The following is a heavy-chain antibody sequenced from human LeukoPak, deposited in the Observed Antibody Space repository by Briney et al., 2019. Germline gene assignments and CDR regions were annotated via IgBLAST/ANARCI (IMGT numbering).Heavy chain of an antibody. CDR2: MYYSGST. CDR3: AREGGGYCSGGSCYFGWFDP. J-gene: IGHJ5*02. V-gene: IGHV4-39*07. Sequence: SETLSLTCTVSGGXISNSSYYWGWIRQPPGKGLEWIGSMYYSGSTYYNPSLKSRVTISVDTSKNQFSLKLTSVTAADTAVYYCAREGGGYCSGGSCYFGWFDPWGQGILVTVSS. CDR1: GGXISNSSYY. D-gene: IGHD2-15*01.